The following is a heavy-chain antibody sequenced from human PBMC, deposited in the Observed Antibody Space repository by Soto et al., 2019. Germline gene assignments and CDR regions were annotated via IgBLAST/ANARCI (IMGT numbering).Heavy chain of an antibody. V-gene: IGHV2-5*01. J-gene: IGHJ5*02. CDR1: GFSLSTSGVG. Sequence: SGPTLVNPTQTLTLTCTFSGFSLSTSGVGVGWIRQPPGKALEWLALIYWNDDKRYSPSLKSRLTITKDTSKNQVVLTMTNMDPVDTATYYCAHIIDGKYYDFWSGYYGRFPFDPRGQGTRVTVSS. D-gene: IGHD3-3*01. CDR3: AHIIDGKYYDFWSGYYGRFPFDP. CDR2: IYWNDDK.